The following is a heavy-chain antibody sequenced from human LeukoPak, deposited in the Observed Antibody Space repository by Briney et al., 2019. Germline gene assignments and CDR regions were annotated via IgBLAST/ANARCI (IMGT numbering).Heavy chain of an antibody. CDR1: GYSINSGYY. CDR2: IYRTGST. V-gene: IGHV4-38-2*02. Sequence: SETLSLTCTVSGYSINSGYYWVWIRQPPGKGLEWIGSIYRTGSTNYNPSLKSRVTISLDTSKNQFSLKVSSVTAADTAVYYCARGAYSSSEPYDYWGQGTLVTVSS. CDR3: ARGAYSSSEPYDY. D-gene: IGHD6-6*01. J-gene: IGHJ4*02.